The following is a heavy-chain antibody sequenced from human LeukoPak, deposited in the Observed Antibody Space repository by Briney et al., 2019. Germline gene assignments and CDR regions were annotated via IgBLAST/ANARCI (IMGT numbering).Heavy chain of an antibody. D-gene: IGHD3-22*01. CDR3: AKDWDYYDSSGYLPEDY. CDR2: ISGSGGST. CDR1: GFTFNSYA. V-gene: IGHV3-23*01. J-gene: IGHJ4*02. Sequence: GGSLRLSCAASGFTFNSYAMSWVRQAPGKGLEWVSAISGSGGSTYYADSVKGRFTISRDNSKNTLYLQMNSLRAEDTAVYYCAKDWDYYDSSGYLPEDYWGQGTLVTVSS.